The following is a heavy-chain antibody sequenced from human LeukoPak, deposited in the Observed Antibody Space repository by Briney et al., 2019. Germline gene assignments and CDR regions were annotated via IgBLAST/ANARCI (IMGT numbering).Heavy chain of an antibody. CDR2: ISGSGGST. V-gene: IGHV3-23*01. D-gene: IGHD2-2*01. Sequence: GGPLRLSCAASGFTFGSYVMSWVRQAPGKGLEWVSAISGSGGSTYYADSVKGRFTISRDNSKNTLYLQMNSLRAEDTAVYYCAKDPPKFYCSSTSCYDYWGQGTLVTVSS. CDR3: AKDPPKFYCSSTSCYDY. CDR1: GFTFGSYV. J-gene: IGHJ4*02.